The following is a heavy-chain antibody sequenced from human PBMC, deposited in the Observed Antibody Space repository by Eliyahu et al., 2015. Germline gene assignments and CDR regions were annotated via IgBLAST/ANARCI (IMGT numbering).Heavy chain of an antibody. CDR1: GGSISSGDYY. D-gene: IGHD3-10*01. CDR2: IYYGGST. Sequence: QLQLLESGPGLVKPAETLSLTCTVSGGSISSGDYYWGWVRQPPVKGLEWIGSIYYGGSTYYNPSLKSRVTVSVDTSTNQFSLKLNSVTAADTAVYYCARQDGGGRRPFDPWGQGTLVTVSS. CDR3: ARQDGGGRRPFDP. J-gene: IGHJ5*02. V-gene: IGHV4-39*01.